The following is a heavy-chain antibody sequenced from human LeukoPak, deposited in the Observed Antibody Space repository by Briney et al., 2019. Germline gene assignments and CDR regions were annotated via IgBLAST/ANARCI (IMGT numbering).Heavy chain of an antibody. CDR3: VRGGHIGFDY. V-gene: IGHV3-13*04. D-gene: IGHD2-21*01. CDR1: GFTFSDFD. J-gene: IGHJ4*02. Sequence: GGSLRLSCAASGFTFSDFDMHWVRQATGRGLGWVSSIASAGDTYYVGSVRGRFTISRENAKNSLYLQMNSLRAGDTAVYYCVRGGHIGFDYWGRGTLVTVS. CDR2: IASAGDT.